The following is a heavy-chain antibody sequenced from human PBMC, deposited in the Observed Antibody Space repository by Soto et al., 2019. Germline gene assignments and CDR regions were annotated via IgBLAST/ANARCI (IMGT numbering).Heavy chain of an antibody. V-gene: IGHV4-4*07. CDR1: ADSMTSHY. J-gene: IGHJ1*01. D-gene: IGHD1-7*01. CDR3: ARETGENWTYEAH. Sequence: SETLSLTCNVSADSMTSHYWSWIRQPAGKGLEWIGRITINGNTQKNPSFKSRVTMSIDTSRNHFSLNLQSATAADTALYYCARETGENWTYEAHWGPGTLVTVSS. CDR2: ITINGNT.